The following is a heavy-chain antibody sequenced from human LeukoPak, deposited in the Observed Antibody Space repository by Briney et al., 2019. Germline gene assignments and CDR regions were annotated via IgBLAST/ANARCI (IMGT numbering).Heavy chain of an antibody. V-gene: IGHV3-9*01. J-gene: IGHJ4*02. CDR3: AKGWGYSSSWPDY. CDR1: GFTFDDYA. Sequence: GGSLRLSCAASGFTFDDYAMHWVRQAPGKGLEWVSGISWNSGSISYADSVKGRFTISRDNAKNSLYLQMNSLRAEDTALYYCAKGWGYSSSWPDYWGQGTLVTVSS. D-gene: IGHD6-13*01. CDR2: ISWNSGSI.